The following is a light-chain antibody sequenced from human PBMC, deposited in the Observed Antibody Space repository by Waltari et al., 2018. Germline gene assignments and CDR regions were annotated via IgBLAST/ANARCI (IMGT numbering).Light chain of an antibody. CDR3: MQARQTPWT. V-gene: IGKV2-28*01. J-gene: IGKJ1*01. CDR1: QSLLHSSGNTF. CDR2: LVS. Sequence: DIVMTQSPLSLSVTPGEPASISCRSRQSLLHSSGNTFLDWYSQKPGQSPQLLIYLVSNRASWDPDRVNGSGSCTCFTLKINRVEAENVGVYYCMQARQTPWTFGQGTKVEIK.